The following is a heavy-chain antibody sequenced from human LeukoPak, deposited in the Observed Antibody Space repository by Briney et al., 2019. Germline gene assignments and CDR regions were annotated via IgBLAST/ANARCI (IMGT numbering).Heavy chain of an antibody. CDR1: GGSISNGVYY. CDR3: ARDPYSSGWYFDY. J-gene: IGHJ4*02. CDR2: IPYSGST. D-gene: IGHD6-19*01. V-gene: IGHV4-31*03. Sequence: PSQTLSLTCTVSGGSISNGVYYWSWIRQHPGKGLEWIGYIPYSGSTYYSPSLKSRVTMSVDTSKNQFSLKLSSVTAADTAVYYCARDPYSSGWYFDYWGQGTLVTVSS.